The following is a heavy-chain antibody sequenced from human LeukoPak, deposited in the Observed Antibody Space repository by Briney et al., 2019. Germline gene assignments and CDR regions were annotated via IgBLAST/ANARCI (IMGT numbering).Heavy chain of an antibody. CDR3: ARDLSGGFGMDV. CDR1: GFTFSSYG. J-gene: IGHJ6*02. D-gene: IGHD2-15*01. V-gene: IGHV3-33*01. Sequence: GGSLRLSCAASGFTFSSYGMHWVRQAPGKGLEWVAVIWYDGSNKYYADSVKGRFTISRDNSKNTLYLQMNSLRAEATAVYYCARDLSGGFGMDVWGQGTTVTVSS. CDR2: IWYDGSNK.